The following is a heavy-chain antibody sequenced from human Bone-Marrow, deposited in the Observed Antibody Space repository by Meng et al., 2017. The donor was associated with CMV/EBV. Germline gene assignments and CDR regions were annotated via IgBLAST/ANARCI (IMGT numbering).Heavy chain of an antibody. CDR2: ISSSSSTI. CDR1: GLTFSSYE. CDR3: ASDFARVWLQGVGNWFDP. Sequence: LSFAASGLTFSSYEMNWVRQAPGKGLEWVSYISSSSSTINYADSVKGRFTISRDNAKNSLYLKMNSLRAEDTAVYYCASDFARVWLQGVGNWFDPWGQGTLVTVSS. J-gene: IGHJ5*02. D-gene: IGHD5-18*01. V-gene: IGHV3-48*03.